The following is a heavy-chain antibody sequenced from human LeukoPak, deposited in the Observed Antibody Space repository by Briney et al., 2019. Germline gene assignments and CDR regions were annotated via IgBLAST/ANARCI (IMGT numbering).Heavy chain of an antibody. CDR2: ITGSGGTT. D-gene: IGHD6-13*01. CDR1: GFTFSSYA. CDR3: ARESPVAATGRSWFDS. V-gene: IGHV3-23*01. Sequence: AGGSLRPSCAASGFTFSSYAMSWVRQAPGKGLEWVSTITGSGGTTYYADSVKGRFTISRDNSKNTLYLQMNSLRAEDTALYYCARESPVAATGRSWFDSWGQGTLVTVSS. J-gene: IGHJ5*01.